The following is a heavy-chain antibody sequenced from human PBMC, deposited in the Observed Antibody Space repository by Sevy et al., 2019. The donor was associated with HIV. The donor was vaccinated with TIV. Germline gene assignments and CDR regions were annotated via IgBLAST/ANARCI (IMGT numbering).Heavy chain of an antibody. Sequence: GGSLRLSCAASGFTFSSYSMIWVRQAPGKGLEWISYISGGSVTIYYADSVKGRFTISRDNAKKSVYLEMNSPRVEDTAVYYCARDWWDSYGYHWLDPWGQGTLVTVSS. V-gene: IGHV3-48*01. J-gene: IGHJ5*02. CDR3: ARDWWDSYGYHWLDP. CDR1: GFTFSSYS. D-gene: IGHD5-18*01. CDR2: ISGGSVTI.